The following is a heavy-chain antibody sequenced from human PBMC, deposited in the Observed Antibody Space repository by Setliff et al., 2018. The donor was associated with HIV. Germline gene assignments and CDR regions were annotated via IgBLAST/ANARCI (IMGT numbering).Heavy chain of an antibody. J-gene: IGHJ4*01. D-gene: IGHD5-18*01. CDR1: SGSISSGTYY. CDR3: AREGKTALVTKYFYY. V-gene: IGHV4-31*03. Sequence: SETLSLTCTVASGSISSGTYYWSWIRQYPGKGLEWIGYIDYSGSAFYNPSLKSRITISRDTSKNQFSLKMNSVTAADTAVHYCAREGKTALVTKYFYYCGHGKLVTVSS. CDR2: IDYSGSA.